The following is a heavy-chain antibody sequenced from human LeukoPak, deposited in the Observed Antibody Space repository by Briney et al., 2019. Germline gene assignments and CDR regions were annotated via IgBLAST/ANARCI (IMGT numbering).Heavy chain of an antibody. J-gene: IGHJ6*02. CDR3: AREAAAGTDYYYGMDV. V-gene: IGHV4-34*01. CDR2: INHSGST. Sequence: SETLSLTCAVYGGSFSGYYWSWIRQSPGKGLEWIGEINHSGSTNYNPSLKSRVTISVDTSKNQFSLKLSSVTAADTAVYYCAREAAAGTDYYYGMDVWGQGTTVTVSS. D-gene: IGHD6-13*01. CDR1: GGSFSGYY.